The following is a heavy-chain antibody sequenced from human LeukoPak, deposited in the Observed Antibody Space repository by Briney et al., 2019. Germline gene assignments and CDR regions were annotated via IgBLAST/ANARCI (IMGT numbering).Heavy chain of an antibody. Sequence: GASVKVSCKASGYTFTSYDINWVRQATGQGLEWMGWMNPNSGNTGYAQKFQGRVTMTRNTSISTAYMELSSLRVEDTAVFYCARDQYDTWSRRGNFDSWGQGTLVIVSS. CDR2: MNPNSGNT. CDR3: ARDQYDTWSRRGNFDS. J-gene: IGHJ4*02. CDR1: GYTFTSYD. V-gene: IGHV1-8*01. D-gene: IGHD3-3*01.